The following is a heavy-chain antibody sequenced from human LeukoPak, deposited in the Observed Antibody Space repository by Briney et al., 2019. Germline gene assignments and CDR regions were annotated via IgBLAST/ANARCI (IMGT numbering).Heavy chain of an antibody. CDR3: ARPNGMGVQFYFYAMNV. J-gene: IGHJ6*02. V-gene: IGHV3-74*01. CDR1: GFTFSSYW. D-gene: IGHD3-10*01. Sequence: GGSLRLSCAASGFTFSSYWMHWVRPAPGKGLVWVSRINSDGSSTSYADSVKGRFTISRDNAKNTLYLQMNSLRAEDTAVYYCARPNGMGVQFYFYAMNVWGQGTTVTVSS. CDR2: INSDGSST.